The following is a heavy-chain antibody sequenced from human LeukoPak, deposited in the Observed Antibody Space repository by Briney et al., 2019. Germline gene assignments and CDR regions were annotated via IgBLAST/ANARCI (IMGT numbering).Heavy chain of an antibody. Sequence: GGSLRLSCAASGFTFSSYGMHWVRQAPGKGLEWVSAISGSGGSTYYADSVKGRFTISRDNSKNTLYLQMNSLRAEDTAVYYCAKFPGAPYGDYVDYWGQGTLVTVSS. D-gene: IGHD4-17*01. CDR2: ISGSGGST. V-gene: IGHV3-23*01. J-gene: IGHJ4*02. CDR3: AKFPGAPYGDYVDY. CDR1: GFTFSSYG.